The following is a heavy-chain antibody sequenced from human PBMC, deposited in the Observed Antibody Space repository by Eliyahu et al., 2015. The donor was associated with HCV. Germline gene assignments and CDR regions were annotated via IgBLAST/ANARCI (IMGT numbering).Heavy chain of an antibody. D-gene: IGHD2-2*02. Sequence: QITLKESGPTLVKPTQTLTLTCTFSGFSLSTSGVGVGWXRQPPGKALEWLALIYWDDDKRYSPSLKSRLTITKDTSKNQVVLTMTNMDPVDTATYYCAHTSCSSTSCYKGDLYYYYGMDVWGQGTTVTVSS. V-gene: IGHV2-5*02. CDR1: GFSLSTSGVG. CDR3: AHTSCSSTSCYKGDLYYYYGMDV. J-gene: IGHJ6*02. CDR2: IYWDDDK.